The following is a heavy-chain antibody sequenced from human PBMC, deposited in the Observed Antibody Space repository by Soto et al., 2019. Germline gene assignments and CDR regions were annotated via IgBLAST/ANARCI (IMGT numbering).Heavy chain of an antibody. CDR3: AHIPSYYDSSGYYQNDDAFAI. CDR1: GFSLSTSGVG. CDR2: IYWDDDK. D-gene: IGHD3-22*01. V-gene: IGHV2-5*02. J-gene: IGHJ3*02. Sequence: QITLKESGPTLVKPTQTLTLTCTFSGFSLSTSGVGVGWIRQPPGKAMEWLALIYWDDDKRYSPSLKSRLTITQDTSKNQVVLTMTNMDPVDTATYYSAHIPSYYDSSGYYQNDDAFAIWGQGTMVTVAS.